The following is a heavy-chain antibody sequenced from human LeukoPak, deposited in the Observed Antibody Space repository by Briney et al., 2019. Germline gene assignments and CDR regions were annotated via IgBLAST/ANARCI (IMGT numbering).Heavy chain of an antibody. J-gene: IGHJ4*02. CDR3: AIGLFEEQQPY. CDR2: ISSSGTTI. CDR1: GFTFSSYE. D-gene: IGHD6-13*01. V-gene: IGHV3-48*03. Sequence: GGSLRLSCAASGFTFSSYEMNWVRQARGKGLEWVSYISSSGTTIYYADSVKGRFTISRDNAKNSSYLRMNSLRAEDTAVYYCAIGLFEEQQPYWGQGTLVTVSS.